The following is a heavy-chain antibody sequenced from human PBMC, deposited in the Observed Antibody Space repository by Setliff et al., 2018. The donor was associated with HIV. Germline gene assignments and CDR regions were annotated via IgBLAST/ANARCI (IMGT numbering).Heavy chain of an antibody. D-gene: IGHD3-22*01. CDR1: GFTFGNFA. CDR3: AKDIGYYDSSVYFSPLNGFDI. J-gene: IGHJ3*02. CDR2: ISYDGSDK. V-gene: IGHV3-30*04. Sequence: PGGSLRLSCAASGFTFGNFAMHWVRQAPGRGLEWVAVISYDGSDKYYADSVKGRFTISRDNSKNTLYLQMSSLRADDTAVYYCAKDIGYYDSSVYFSPLNGFDIWGQGTMVTVSS.